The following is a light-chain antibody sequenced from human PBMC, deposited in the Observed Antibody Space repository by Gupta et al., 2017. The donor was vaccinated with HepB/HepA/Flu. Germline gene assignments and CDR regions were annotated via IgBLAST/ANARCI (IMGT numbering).Light chain of an antibody. V-gene: IGLV2-8*01. J-gene: IGLJ1*01. CDR2: EVY. Sequence: QSALTQPPSASGSPGQSVTISCPGTSSDIGGYNSVSWYQQRPGKAPKLMVYEVYKRPSGVPDRFSGSKSGDTASLTVSGLLAEDEADYYCFSYAGSYNFVFGTGTKITVL. CDR1: SSDIGGYNS. CDR3: FSYAGSYNFV.